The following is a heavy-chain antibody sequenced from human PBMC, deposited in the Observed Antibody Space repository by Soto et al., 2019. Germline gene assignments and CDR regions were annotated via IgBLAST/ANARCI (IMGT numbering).Heavy chain of an antibody. V-gene: IGHV1-2*02. J-gene: IGHJ5*02. Sequence: GASVKVSCKASGYTFTGYYMHWVRQAPGQGLEWMGWINPNSGGTNYAQKIQGRVTMTRDTSISTAYMELSRLRSDDTAVYYCARGGWLQFNWFDPWGQGTLVTVSS. CDR1: GYTFTGYY. D-gene: IGHD5-12*01. CDR3: ARGGWLQFNWFDP. CDR2: INPNSGGT.